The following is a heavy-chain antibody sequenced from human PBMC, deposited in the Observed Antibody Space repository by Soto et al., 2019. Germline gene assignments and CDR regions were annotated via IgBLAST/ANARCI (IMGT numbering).Heavy chain of an antibody. Sequence: ASVKVSCKASGYTFTSYDINWVRQATGQGLEWMGWMNPNSGNTGYAQKFQGRVTMTRNTSISTAYMELSGLRSEDTAVYYCARGPSYYDFWSGYYYYYYYYMDVWGKGTTVTAP. CDR2: MNPNSGNT. J-gene: IGHJ6*03. V-gene: IGHV1-8*01. CDR3: ARGPSYYDFWSGYYYYYYYYMDV. CDR1: GYTFTSYD. D-gene: IGHD3-3*01.